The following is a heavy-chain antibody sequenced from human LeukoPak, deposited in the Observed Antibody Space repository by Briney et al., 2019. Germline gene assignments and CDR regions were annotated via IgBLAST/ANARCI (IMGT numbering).Heavy chain of an antibody. CDR1: GGSISSYY. D-gene: IGHD3-22*01. Sequence: SETLSLTCTVSGGSISSYYWSWIRQPPGKGLGWIGYIYYSGSTNYNPSLKSRVTISVDTSKNQFSLKLSSVTAADTAVYYCARRDRYYYDSSGYYFDAFDIWGQGTMVTVSS. CDR2: IYYSGST. J-gene: IGHJ3*02. CDR3: ARRDRYYYDSSGYYFDAFDI. V-gene: IGHV4-59*08.